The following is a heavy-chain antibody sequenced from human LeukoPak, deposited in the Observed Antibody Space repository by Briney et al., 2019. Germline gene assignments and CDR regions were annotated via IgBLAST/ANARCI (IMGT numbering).Heavy chain of an antibody. CDR1: GFTSTTYW. D-gene: IGHD3-22*01. CDR2: ISPGDSDA. V-gene: IGHV5-51*01. CDR3: ARQGSSGYHGVFYFDY. Sequence: GGSLKISLQSSGFTSTTYWIGWVRQVPGKGPEWMGIISPGDSDATYSPSFQGQVTISADKSLRTTSLPWSSLKASDTAMYYCARQGSSGYHGVFYFDYWRQGTLVSVSS. J-gene: IGHJ4*02.